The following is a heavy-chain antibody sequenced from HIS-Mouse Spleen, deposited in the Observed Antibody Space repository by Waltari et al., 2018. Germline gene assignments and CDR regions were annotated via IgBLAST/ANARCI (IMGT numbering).Heavy chain of an antibody. Sequence: EVQLLESGGGLVQPGGSLRLSCAASGFTFSSYAMSWVRQAPGEGLECVSDISGSGGSTYYADAVKGRFTISRDNSKNTLYLQMNSLRAEDTAVYYCAKTLVRSRDFDYWGQGTLVTVSS. J-gene: IGHJ4*02. CDR3: AKTLVRSRDFDY. CDR1: GFTFSSYA. V-gene: IGHV3-23*01. D-gene: IGHD4-17*01. CDR2: ISGSGGST.